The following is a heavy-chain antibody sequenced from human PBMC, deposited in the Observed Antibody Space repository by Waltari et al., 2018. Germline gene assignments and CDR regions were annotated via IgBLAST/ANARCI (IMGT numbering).Heavy chain of an antibody. V-gene: IGHV1-2*02. J-gene: IGHJ2*01. CDR1: GYTFTGYY. CDR3: ARVASIAVAGRGYFDL. D-gene: IGHD6-19*01. CDR2: INPNSGGT. Sequence: QVQLVQSGAEVKKPGASVKVSCKASGYTFTGYYMHWGRQAPGQGLEWMGWINPNSGGTNYAQKFQGRVTMTRDTSISTAYMELSRLRSDDTAVYYCARVASIAVAGRGYFDLWGRGTLVTVSS.